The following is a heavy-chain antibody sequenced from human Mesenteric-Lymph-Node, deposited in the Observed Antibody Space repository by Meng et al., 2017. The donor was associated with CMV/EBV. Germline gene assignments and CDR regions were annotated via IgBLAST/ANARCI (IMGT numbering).Heavy chain of an antibody. CDR2: MNPNSGNT. D-gene: IGHD3-3*01. V-gene: IGHV1-8*02. J-gene: IGHJ6*02. CDR1: GYTFTGYY. Sequence: ASVKVSCKASGYTFTGYYMHWVRQAPGQGLEWMGWMNPNSGNTGYAQKFQGRVTMTRNTSISTAYMELSSLRSEDTAVYYCARGRDTYDFWSGYFRRQYSGMDVWGQGTTVTVSS. CDR3: ARGRDTYDFWSGYFRRQYSGMDV.